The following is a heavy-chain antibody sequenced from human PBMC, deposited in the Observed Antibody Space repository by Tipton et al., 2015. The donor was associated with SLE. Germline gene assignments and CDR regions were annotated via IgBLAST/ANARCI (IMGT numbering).Heavy chain of an antibody. CDR2: ICGRGNTK. Sequence: SLRLSCAASGFTVSGNYMNWVRQAPGKGLEWVSYICGRGNTKDYTDSVKGRFIISRDNAKNSLYLQMNSLRAEDTAVYYCARIHYYGSGSRDYWGQGTLVTVSS. J-gene: IGHJ4*02. CDR1: GFTVSGNY. V-gene: IGHV3-11*04. CDR3: ARIHYYGSGSRDY. D-gene: IGHD3-10*01.